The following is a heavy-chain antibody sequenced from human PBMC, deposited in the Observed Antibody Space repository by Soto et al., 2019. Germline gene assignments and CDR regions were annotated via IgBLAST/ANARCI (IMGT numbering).Heavy chain of an antibody. CDR3: AGTQVRGYDFPPFDY. J-gene: IGHJ4*02. CDR1: GFTFSSYW. V-gene: IGHV3-7*01. D-gene: IGHD5-12*01. Sequence: GGSLRLSCAASGFTFSSYWMSWVRQAPGKGLEWVANIKQDGSEKYYVDSVKGRFTISRDNAKNSLYLQMNSLRAEDTAVYYCAGTQVRGYDFPPFDYWGQGTLVTVSS. CDR2: IKQDGSEK.